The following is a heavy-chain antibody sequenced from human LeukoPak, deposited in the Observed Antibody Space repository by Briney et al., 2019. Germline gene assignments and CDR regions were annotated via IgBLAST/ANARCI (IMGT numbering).Heavy chain of an antibody. J-gene: IGHJ6*02. CDR1: GYTFTSYG. Sequence: ASVKVSCKASGYTFTSYGISWVRRAPGQGPEWMGWISAYNGNTNYAQKLQGRVTMTTDTSTSTAYMELRSLRSDDTAVYYCARNDVAYNYYGMDVWGQGTTVTVSS. CDR2: ISAYNGNT. V-gene: IGHV1-18*01. D-gene: IGHD1-1*01. CDR3: ARNDVAYNYYGMDV.